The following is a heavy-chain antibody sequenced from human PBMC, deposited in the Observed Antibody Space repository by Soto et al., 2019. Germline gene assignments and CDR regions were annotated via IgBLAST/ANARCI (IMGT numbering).Heavy chain of an antibody. V-gene: IGHV3-23*01. CDR3: AKSNTYCSGGSCSEYFQH. CDR1: GVTFSSYD. CDR2: ISGSGGST. D-gene: IGHD2-15*01. Sequence: XGSLRLSCAAAGVTFSSYDVSWVRQAPGKGLEWVSAISGSGGSTYYADSVKGRFTISRDNSKNTLYLQMNSLRAEDTAVYCCAKSNTYCSGGSCSEYFQHWGQGTLVTVSS. J-gene: IGHJ1*01.